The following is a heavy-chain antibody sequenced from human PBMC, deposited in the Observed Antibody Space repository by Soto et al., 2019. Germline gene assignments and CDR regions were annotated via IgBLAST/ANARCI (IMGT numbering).Heavy chain of an antibody. Sequence: QVQLQQWGAGLLKPSETLSLTCAVYGGSFSGYYWSWIRQPPGKGLEWIGEINHSGSTNYNPSLKSRVTISVDTSKNQFSLKLRSVTDADTAVYYCARVPFASIFGVVIGSHDAFDIWGQGTMVTVSS. CDR3: ARVPFASIFGVVIGSHDAFDI. V-gene: IGHV4-34*01. D-gene: IGHD3-3*01. CDR2: INHSGST. CDR1: GGSFSGYY. J-gene: IGHJ3*02.